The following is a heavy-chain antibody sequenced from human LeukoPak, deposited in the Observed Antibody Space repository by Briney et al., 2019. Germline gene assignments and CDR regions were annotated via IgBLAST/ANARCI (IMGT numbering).Heavy chain of an antibody. J-gene: IGHJ5*02. CDR2: INTNAGNP. V-gene: IGHV7-4-1*02. Sequence: ASVKVSCKASGYTFTSYAMNWVRLAPGQGLEWMGWINTNAGNPTYAQGFTGRFVFSLDTSVNTAYLQINSLKAEDTAVYYCARGRRRNWFDPWGQGTLVTVSS. CDR3: ARGRRRNWFDP. CDR1: GYTFTSYA.